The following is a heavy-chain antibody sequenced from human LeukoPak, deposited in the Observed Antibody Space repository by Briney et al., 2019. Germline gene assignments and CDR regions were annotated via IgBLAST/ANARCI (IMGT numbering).Heavy chain of an antibody. J-gene: IGHJ5*02. D-gene: IGHD7-27*01. CDR2: IYYSGST. Sequence: SETLSLTCTVSGGSISSGDYYWSWIRQPPGKGLEWIGYIYYSGSTYYNPSLKSRVTISVDTSKNQFSLKLSSVTAADTAVYYCARANGGDWFDPWGQGTLVTVSS. CDR1: GGSISSGDYY. V-gene: IGHV4-30-4*01. CDR3: ARANGGDWFDP.